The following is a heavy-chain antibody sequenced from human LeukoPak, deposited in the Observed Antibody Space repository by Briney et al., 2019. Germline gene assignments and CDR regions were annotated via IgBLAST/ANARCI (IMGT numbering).Heavy chain of an antibody. CDR1: GGSISSYY. V-gene: IGHV4-59*01. CDR3: ARDGWLGRYYYYMDV. CDR2: IYYSGST. D-gene: IGHD5-12*01. Sequence: SETLSLTCTVSGGSISSYYWSWIRQPPGKGLEWIGYIYYSGSTNYNPSLKSRVTISVDTSKNQFSLKLSSVTAADTAVYYCARDGWLGRYYYYMDVWGKGTTVTVSS. J-gene: IGHJ6*03.